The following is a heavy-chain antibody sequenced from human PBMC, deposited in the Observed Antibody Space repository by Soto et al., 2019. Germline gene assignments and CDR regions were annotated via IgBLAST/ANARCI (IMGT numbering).Heavy chain of an antibody. CDR1: GFTFSSYV. CDR2: VSGGSSHT. Sequence: EVQLLESGGGLTQPGGSLRLSCAASGFTFSSYVMSWDRQAPGKGLEWVSTVSGGSSHTYYADSVKGRFTISRDNSRNTLFLQMNSLRAEDTATYYCTKGPSDYYGMDVWGQGTAVTVSS. J-gene: IGHJ6*02. V-gene: IGHV3-23*01. CDR3: TKGPSDYYGMDV.